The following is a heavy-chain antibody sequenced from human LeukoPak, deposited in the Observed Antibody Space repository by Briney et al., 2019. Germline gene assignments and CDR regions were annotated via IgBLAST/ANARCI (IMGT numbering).Heavy chain of an antibody. CDR2: IWYDGSNK. CDR1: GFTFSRFA. J-gene: IGHJ4*02. D-gene: IGHD3-22*01. Sequence: GGSLRLSCAASGFTFSRFAMSWVRQAPGKGLEWVAVIWYDGSNKNYADSVKGRFTISRDNSKNTLYLQMNSLRAGDTAVYYCARDRGSSGYYYVGYFDYWGQGTLVTVSS. V-gene: IGHV3-33*07. CDR3: ARDRGSSGYYYVGYFDY.